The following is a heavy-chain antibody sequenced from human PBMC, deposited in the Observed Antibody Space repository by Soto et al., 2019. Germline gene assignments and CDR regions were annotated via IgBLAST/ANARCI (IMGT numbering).Heavy chain of an antibody. V-gene: IGHV1-2*02. CDR3: ARGGGVGVAGSSAFDM. CDR2: INPATGAA. CDR1: GYPVTAYY. Sequence: QLHLVQSGAVVKKPGASVTVSCSASGYPVTAYYMHWVRQAPGRGLEWMGGINPATGAAKYTQTFQGRGTMARDSPTSTVFMELSGLTSGDPAVFYFARGGGVGVAGSSAFDMWGQGTLVTVSS. D-gene: IGHD3-3*01. J-gene: IGHJ3*02.